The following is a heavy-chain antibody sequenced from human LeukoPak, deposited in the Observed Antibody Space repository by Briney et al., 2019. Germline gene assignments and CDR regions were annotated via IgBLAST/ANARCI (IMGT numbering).Heavy chain of an antibody. CDR1: GGSISSYY. CDR2: IYTSGST. CDR3: ARDGFTPDAFDI. V-gene: IGHV4-4*07. Sequence: PSETLSLTCTVSGGSISSYYWSWIRQPAGKGLEWIGRIYTSGSTNYNPSLKSRVTISVDTSKNQFSLRLSSVTAADTAVYYCARDGFTPDAFDIWGQGTMVTVSS. J-gene: IGHJ3*02.